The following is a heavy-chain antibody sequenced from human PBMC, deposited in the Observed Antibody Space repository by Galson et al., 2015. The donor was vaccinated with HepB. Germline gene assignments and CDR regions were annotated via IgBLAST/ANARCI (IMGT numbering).Heavy chain of an antibody. D-gene: IGHD1-26*01. V-gene: IGHV1-2*06. CDR1: GYTFTGYY. CDR2: INPNSGGT. J-gene: IGHJ5*02. CDR3: ARDRGSYYRNWFDP. Sequence: SVKVSCKASGYTFTGYYMHWVRQAPGQGLEWMGRINPNSGGTNYAQKFQGRVTMTRDTSISTAYMELSRLRSDDTAVYYCARDRGSYYRNWFDPWGQGTLVTVSS.